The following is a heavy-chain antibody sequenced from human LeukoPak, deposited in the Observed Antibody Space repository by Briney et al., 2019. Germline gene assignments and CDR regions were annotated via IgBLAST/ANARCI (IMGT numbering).Heavy chain of an antibody. CDR2: ISNSGSTI. V-gene: IGHV3-48*03. CDR3: ARDSYCSTTNCYGMDV. Sequence: GGSLRLSCAASGFTFSNYEINWVPQAPGKGLEWLSYISNSGSTILYADSVKGRFTIYRANAKNSLYLQMKSLRVVDTAVYYWARDSYCSTTNCYGMDVWGQGTTVTVSS. CDR1: GFTFSNYE. J-gene: IGHJ6*02. D-gene: IGHD2-2*01.